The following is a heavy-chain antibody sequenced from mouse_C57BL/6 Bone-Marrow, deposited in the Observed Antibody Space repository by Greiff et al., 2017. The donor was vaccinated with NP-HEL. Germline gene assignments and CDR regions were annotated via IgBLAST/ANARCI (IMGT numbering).Heavy chain of an antibody. CDR1: GYTFTSYW. CDR3: ARGKLGLYCDV. J-gene: IGHJ1*01. V-gene: IGHV1-52*01. Sequence: QVQLKQPGAELVRPGSSVKLSCKASGYTFTSYWMHWVKQRPIQGLEWIGNIYPSDSETHYNQKFKDKATLTVDKSSSTAYMQLSSLTSEDSAVYYCARGKLGLYCDVWGAGTTVTVSS. D-gene: IGHD4-1*01. CDR2: IYPSDSET.